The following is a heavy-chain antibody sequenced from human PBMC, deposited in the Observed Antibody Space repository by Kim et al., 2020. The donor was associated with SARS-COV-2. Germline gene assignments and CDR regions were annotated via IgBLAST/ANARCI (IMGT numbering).Heavy chain of an antibody. CDR2: ISWDGTRT. CDR1: GFTFSTSP. J-gene: IGHJ4*02. D-gene: IGHD2-8*01. V-gene: IGHV3-23*01. CDR3: SKGVANSVFDY. Sequence: GGSLRLSCVASGFTFSTSPMGWVRQAPGEGLEWVSRISWDGTRTYYADSVKGRVTMSSDKTKNTMYLHMNSLRAEDTAVYYCSKGVANSVFDYWGQGAQATDS.